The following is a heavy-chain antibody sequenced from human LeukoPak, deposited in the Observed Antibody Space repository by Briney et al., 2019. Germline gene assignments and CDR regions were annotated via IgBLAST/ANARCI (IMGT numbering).Heavy chain of an antibody. CDR1: GFTFSSYA. D-gene: IGHD6-19*01. Sequence: GGSLRLSCAASGFTFSSYAMSWARLAPGKGLVWVSRINSDGSSTTYADSVKGRFTISRDNAKNTLYLQMNSLKVEDTAVYYCTRVFVGDECISSGYWGQGTLVTVSS. CDR3: TRVFVGDECISSGY. J-gene: IGHJ4*02. V-gene: IGHV3-74*01. CDR2: INSDGSST.